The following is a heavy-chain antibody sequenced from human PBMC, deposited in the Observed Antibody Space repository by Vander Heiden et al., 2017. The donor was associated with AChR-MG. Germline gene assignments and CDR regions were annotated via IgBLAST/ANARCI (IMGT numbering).Heavy chain of an antibody. V-gene: IGHV3-23*01. J-gene: IGHJ4*02. CDR3: AKSGYTSGWYLDYFDY. D-gene: IGHD6-19*01. CDR1: GFTFSSYA. Sequence: EVQPLESGGGLVQPGGSLRPSCAASGFTFSSYARSWVRQAPGKGLEWVSAVCGSDGCTYYADSVKGRFTISRDNSKNTLYLQMNSLRAEDTAVYYCAKSGYTSGWYLDYFDYWGQGTLVTVSS. CDR2: VCGSDGCT.